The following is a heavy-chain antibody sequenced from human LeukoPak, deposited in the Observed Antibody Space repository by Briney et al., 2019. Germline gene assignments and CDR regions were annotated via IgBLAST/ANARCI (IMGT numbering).Heavy chain of an antibody. CDR3: ARGRMGYYYDSSGYYYSDHFDY. CDR2: VNLSGCP. Sequence: WVTLSLTCLHCVGCFRGYYWMWLRQPPGKGLTWMGGVNLSGCPNYNPSLKSRVTISIDTSKNQFSLKLSSVTAADTAVYYCARGRMGYYYDSSGYYYSDHFDYWGQGTLVTVSS. J-gene: IGHJ4*02. CDR1: VGCFRGYY. D-gene: IGHD3-22*01. V-gene: IGHV4-34*01.